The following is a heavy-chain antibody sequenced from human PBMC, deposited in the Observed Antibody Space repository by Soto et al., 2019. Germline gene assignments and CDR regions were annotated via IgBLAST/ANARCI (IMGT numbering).Heavy chain of an antibody. V-gene: IGHV3-30*03. J-gene: IGHJ5*01. D-gene: IGHD2-21*01. CDR2: ITSDGSTK. Sequence: SLRLSCTASGFNFRTYGIYWVRQTPGKGLEWVALITSDGSTKFYADSVRGRFTISRDNSKNTVYLQTVSLRAEDTAVYYCVKGGDMDSWGQGTLVTVSS. CDR3: VKGGDMDS. CDR1: GFNFRTYG.